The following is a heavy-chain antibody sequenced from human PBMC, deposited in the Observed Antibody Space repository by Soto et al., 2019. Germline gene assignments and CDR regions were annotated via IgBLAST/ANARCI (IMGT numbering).Heavy chain of an antibody. V-gene: IGHV3-33*01. CDR1: GFTFGIYA. D-gene: IGHD2-15*01. J-gene: IGHJ4*02. CDR3: AREVSCSGGSCYRGNFDY. Sequence: QVQLVESGGGVVQPGRSLRLSCAASGFTFGIYAMHWVRQAPGKGLEWVAAVWYDGSNQYYGDSVKGRFTISRDNSENTLSLQVNSLRAEDTAVYFCAREVSCSGGSCYRGNFDYWGPGTLVTVSS. CDR2: VWYDGSNQ.